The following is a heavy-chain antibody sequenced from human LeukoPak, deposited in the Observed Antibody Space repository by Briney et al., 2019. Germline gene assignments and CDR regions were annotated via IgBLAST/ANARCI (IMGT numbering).Heavy chain of an antibody. CDR1: GFTFSNYD. Sequence: PGGSLRLSCAVSGFTFSNYDMHGVRQATGKGLEWVSVVGATGDTYYAGSVKGRFTISRENAKNSLYLQMNSLRAGDTAVYYCARGVPPMGTIDDWGQGTLVTVSS. CDR2: VGATGDT. V-gene: IGHV3-13*01. D-gene: IGHD3-10*01. CDR3: ARGVPPMGTIDD. J-gene: IGHJ4*02.